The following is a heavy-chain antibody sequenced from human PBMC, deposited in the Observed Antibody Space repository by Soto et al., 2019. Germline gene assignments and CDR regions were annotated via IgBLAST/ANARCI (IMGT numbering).Heavy chain of an antibody. CDR3: ARNISNLRYYYYAMDV. J-gene: IGHJ6*02. CDR2: IYPGDSDT. Sequence: GESLKISCKGSGYTFTDYWIGWVRQLPGKGLEWMGIIYPGDSDTRYSPSFQGHVTITVDKSTSTAYLQWNTLKASDTAMYYCARNISNLRYYYYAMDVWGQGTTVTVSS. CDR1: GYTFTDYW. D-gene: IGHD3-3*01. V-gene: IGHV5-51*01.